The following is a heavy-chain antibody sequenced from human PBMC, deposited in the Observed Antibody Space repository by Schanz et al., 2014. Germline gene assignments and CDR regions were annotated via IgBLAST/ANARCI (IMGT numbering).Heavy chain of an antibody. D-gene: IGHD1-26*01. J-gene: IGHJ4*02. CDR2: IIPILGME. CDR1: GYNFTTYT. Sequence: QVQLVQSGSELTRPGASVKVSCKASGYNFTTYTMNWVRQAPGQGLEWMGKIIPILGMENYAQKFQGRVTMTTDTSTSTVYMELRSLTSDDSAVYYCARDRDQWDGNYLDYWGQGTLVTVSS. CDR3: ARDRDQWDGNYLDY. V-gene: IGHV1-69*09.